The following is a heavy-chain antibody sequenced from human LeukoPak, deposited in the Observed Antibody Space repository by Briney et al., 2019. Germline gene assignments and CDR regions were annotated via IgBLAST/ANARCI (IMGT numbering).Heavy chain of an antibody. CDR1: GGSISSGSYY. V-gene: IGHV4-39*07. J-gene: IGHJ5*02. CDR3: ARDWGLAVAGRGFDP. D-gene: IGHD6-19*01. CDR2: IYYSGST. Sequence: SETLSLTCTVSGGSISSGSYYWGWIRQPPGKGLEWIGSIYYSGSTYYNPSLKSRVTISVDTSKNQFSLKLSSVTAADTAVYYCARDWGLAVAGRGFDPWGQGTLVTVSS.